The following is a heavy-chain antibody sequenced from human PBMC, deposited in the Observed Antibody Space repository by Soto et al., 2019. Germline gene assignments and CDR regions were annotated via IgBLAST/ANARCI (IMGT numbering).Heavy chain of an antibody. CDR1: GFTFSNAW. D-gene: IGHD1-26*01. CDR2: IKSKTDGGTT. Sequence: GESLKISCAASGFTFSNAWMNWVRQAPGKGLEWVGRIKSKTDGGTTDYAAPVKGRFTISRDDSKNTLYLQMNSLKTEDTAVYYCTTDQVPMEIVGATKAPYWGQGTLVTVSS. J-gene: IGHJ4*02. CDR3: TTDQVPMEIVGATKAPY. V-gene: IGHV3-15*07.